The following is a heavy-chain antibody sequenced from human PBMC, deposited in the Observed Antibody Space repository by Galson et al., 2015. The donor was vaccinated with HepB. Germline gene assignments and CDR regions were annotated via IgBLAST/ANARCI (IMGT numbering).Heavy chain of an antibody. CDR3: ARGGIAAAGVYWYFDL. Sequence: SLRLSCAASGFTFSSYGMHWVRQAPGKGLEWVAVIWYDGSNKYYADSVKGRFTISRDNSKNTLYLQMNSLRAEDTAVYYCARGGIAAAGVYWYFDLWGRGTLVTVSS. CDR2: IWYDGSNK. V-gene: IGHV3-33*01. J-gene: IGHJ2*01. D-gene: IGHD6-13*01. CDR1: GFTFSSYG.